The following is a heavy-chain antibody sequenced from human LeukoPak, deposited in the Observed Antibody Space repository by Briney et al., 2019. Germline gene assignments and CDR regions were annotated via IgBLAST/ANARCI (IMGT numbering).Heavy chain of an antibody. CDR3: ARYTVTTFVVDY. CDR2: INSDGSST. CDR1: GFTFSSYW. J-gene: IGHJ4*02. Sequence: GGSLRLSCAASGFTFSSYWMYWVRQAPGKGLVWVSRINSDGSSTSYADSVKGRYTISRDNAKNSLYLQMNSLRAEDTAVYYCARYTVTTFVVDYWGQGTLVTVSS. V-gene: IGHV3-74*01. D-gene: IGHD4-17*01.